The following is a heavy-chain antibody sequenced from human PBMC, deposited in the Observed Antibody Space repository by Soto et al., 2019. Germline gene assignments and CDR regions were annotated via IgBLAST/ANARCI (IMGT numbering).Heavy chain of an antibody. V-gene: IGHV3-7*01. CDR1: GFTFGSYW. Sequence: EVQLVESGGGLVHPGGSLRLSCAASGFTFGSYWMNRVRQAPGKGLEWVASIKQDGSEKYYVDSVKGRFTISRDNVKNSLYLQMDSLIAEDTAVYYCARDHTSPGITGDCWGQGTLVTVSS. CDR3: ARDHTSPGITGDC. J-gene: IGHJ4*02. CDR2: IKQDGSEK. D-gene: IGHD1-20*01.